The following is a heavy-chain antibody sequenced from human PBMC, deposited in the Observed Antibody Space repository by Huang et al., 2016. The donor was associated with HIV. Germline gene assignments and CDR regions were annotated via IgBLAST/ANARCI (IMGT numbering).Heavy chain of an antibody. J-gene: IGHJ4*02. CDR1: GGTFSSYD. Sequence: QVQLVQSGAEVKKPGSSVKVSCKASGGTFSSYDISWVRQAPGQGLEWMGGIIPIFGTANYAQKFQGRVTSTADESTSTAYMELSSLRSEDTAVYYCARVESRRYYDSSGYYYWGQGTLVTVSS. V-gene: IGHV1-69*01. CDR3: ARVESRRYYDSSGYYY. D-gene: IGHD3-22*01. CDR2: IIPIFGTA.